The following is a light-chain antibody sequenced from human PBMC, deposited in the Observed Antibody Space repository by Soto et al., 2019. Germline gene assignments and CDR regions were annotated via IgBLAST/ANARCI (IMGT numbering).Light chain of an antibody. CDR3: AAWDDSLNGNWV. CDR2: SNN. CDR1: SSNIGSNT. V-gene: IGLV1-44*01. J-gene: IGLJ3*02. Sequence: VLTQPPSASGTPGQRVTISCSGSSSNIGSNTVNWYQQLPGTAPKLLIYSNNQRPSGVPDRFSGSKSGTSASLAISGLQSEDEADYYCAAWDDSLNGNWVFGGGTQLTAL.